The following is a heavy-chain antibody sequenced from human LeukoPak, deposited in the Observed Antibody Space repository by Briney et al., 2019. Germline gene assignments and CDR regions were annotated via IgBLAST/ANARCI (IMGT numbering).Heavy chain of an antibody. J-gene: IGHJ4*02. V-gene: IGHV4-59*01. D-gene: IGHD3-10*01. Sequence: SETLSLTCTVSGGSISSYYWSWIRQPPGKGLEWIGYIYYSGSTNYNPSLKSRVTISVDTSKNQFSLKLSSVTAADTAVYYCARRNTMVRGVIPQRGRFDYWGQGTLVTVSS. CDR1: GGSISSYY. CDR2: IYYSGST. CDR3: ARRNTMVRGVIPQRGRFDY.